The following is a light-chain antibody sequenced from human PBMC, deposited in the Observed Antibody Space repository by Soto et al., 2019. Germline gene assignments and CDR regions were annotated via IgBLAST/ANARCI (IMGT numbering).Light chain of an antibody. CDR1: QSISTY. CDR3: QQGYNTPLT. V-gene: IGKV1-39*01. Sequence: DIQMTQSPSSLSASVGDRVTITCRASQSISTYLNWYQQKPGKAPKLLIYAASSLQSGVPSRFSGSGSGTVFTLTISSLQPEDFATYFCQQGYNTPLTFGGGTKVDIK. J-gene: IGKJ4*01. CDR2: AAS.